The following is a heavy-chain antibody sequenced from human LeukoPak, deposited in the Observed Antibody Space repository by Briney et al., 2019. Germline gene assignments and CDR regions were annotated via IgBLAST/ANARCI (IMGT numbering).Heavy chain of an antibody. Sequence: ASVKVSCKASGYTFTSYGISWVRQAPGQGLEWMGWISAYNGNTNYAQKLQGRVTMTTDTSTSTAYMELRSLRSDDTAVYYCARDKERAPAAPFDYWGQGTLVTVSP. CDR1: GYTFTSYG. J-gene: IGHJ4*02. CDR2: ISAYNGNT. D-gene: IGHD2-2*01. V-gene: IGHV1-18*01. CDR3: ARDKERAPAAPFDY.